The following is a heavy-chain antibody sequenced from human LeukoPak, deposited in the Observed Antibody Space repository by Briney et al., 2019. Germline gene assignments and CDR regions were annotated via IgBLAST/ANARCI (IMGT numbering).Heavy chain of an antibody. Sequence: GGSLRLSCEASGFPFGGYVMSWVRQAPGKGLEWIAYINHNAEMIFYPDFVKGRFTISRDNAKNSLYLQMNALRYGDTAMYYCARDHDWAFDLWGQGTLVTVSS. CDR3: ARDHDWAFDL. V-gene: IGHV3-48*02. CDR1: GFPFGGYV. J-gene: IGHJ4*02. CDR2: INHNAEMI. D-gene: IGHD3-9*01.